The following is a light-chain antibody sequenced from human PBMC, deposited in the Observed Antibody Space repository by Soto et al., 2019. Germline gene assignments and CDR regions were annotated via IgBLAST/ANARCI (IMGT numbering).Light chain of an antibody. Sequence: DIQMTQSPSTLSASAGDRVTITCRASQSIRSWLAWYQQKPGKAPKLLIYRASSLESGVPSRFSGSGSGTEFTLTIRSLQPDDFATYYGQQYNSYWRTFGQGTKVEIK. CDR2: RAS. V-gene: IGKV1-5*03. CDR3: QQYNSYWRT. CDR1: QSIRSW. J-gene: IGKJ1*01.